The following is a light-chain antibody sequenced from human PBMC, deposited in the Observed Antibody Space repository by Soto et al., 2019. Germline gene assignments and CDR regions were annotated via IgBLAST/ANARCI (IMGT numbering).Light chain of an antibody. CDR2: KAS. V-gene: IGKV1-5*03. J-gene: IGKJ1*01. Sequence: DIQMTQPPSTLSGSVGDRVTITCRASQTISSWLAWYQQKPGKAPKLLIYKASTLKSGVPSRFSGSGSGTEFTLNISSLQPDDFATYYYQHYNSYAEAFGQGTEVELK. CDR3: QHYNSYAEA. CDR1: QTISSW.